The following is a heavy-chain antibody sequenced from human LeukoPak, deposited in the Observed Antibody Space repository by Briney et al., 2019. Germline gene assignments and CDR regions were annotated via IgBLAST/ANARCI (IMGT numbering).Heavy chain of an antibody. J-gene: IGHJ4*02. Sequence: SETLSLTCTVSGASITTYYWNWIRQPPGKGLEWIGYIYYSGSTNYNPSLKSRVTISVDTSKNQFSLKLSSVTAADTAVYYCARGWAARLPFDYWGQGTLVTVSS. D-gene: IGHD6-6*01. CDR1: GASITTYY. CDR2: IYYSGST. CDR3: ARGWAARLPFDY. V-gene: IGHV4-59*01.